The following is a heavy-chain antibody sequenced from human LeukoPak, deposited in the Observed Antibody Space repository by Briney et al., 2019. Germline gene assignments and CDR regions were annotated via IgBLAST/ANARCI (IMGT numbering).Heavy chain of an antibody. Sequence: SETLSLTCAVSGGSISSSNWWSWVRQPPGKGLEWIGEIYHSGSTYYNPSLKSRVTISVDTSKNQFSLKLSSVTAADTAVYYCASLVVLITPGGFDPWGQGTLVTVSS. CDR2: IYHSGST. CDR1: GGSISSSNW. CDR3: ASLVVLITPGGFDP. V-gene: IGHV4-4*02. D-gene: IGHD2-2*01. J-gene: IGHJ5*02.